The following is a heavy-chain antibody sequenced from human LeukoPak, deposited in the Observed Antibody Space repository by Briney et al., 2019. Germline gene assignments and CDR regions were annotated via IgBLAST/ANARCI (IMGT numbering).Heavy chain of an antibody. CDR2: IYGDDGRT. J-gene: IGHJ4*02. CDR3: AGHPRMAPPKDY. V-gene: IGHV3-23*01. Sequence: GGSLRLSCVASGYTFRTYSLSWVRQAPGKGLEWVAGIYGDDGRTFYADSVKGRFTISRDNSKNTLYLQMNSLRAEDTAVYYCAGHPRMAPPKDYGGKGTLVTASS. CDR1: GYTFRTYS. D-gene: IGHD2-8*01.